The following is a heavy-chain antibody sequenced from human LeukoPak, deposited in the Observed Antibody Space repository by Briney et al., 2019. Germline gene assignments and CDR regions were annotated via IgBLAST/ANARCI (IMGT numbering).Heavy chain of an antibody. V-gene: IGHV5-10-1*01. CDR3: ARWARNWNDAY. D-gene: IGHD1-1*01. CDR2: IDPSESYT. J-gene: IGHJ4*02. CDR1: GYSFTSYW. Sequence: PGESLKISCKCSGYSFTSYWISWVRQMPGKGLEWMGRIDPSESYTNYSPSFQGHVTISADKSISTAYLQRSSLKASDTAMYYCARWARNWNDAYWGQGTLVTVSS.